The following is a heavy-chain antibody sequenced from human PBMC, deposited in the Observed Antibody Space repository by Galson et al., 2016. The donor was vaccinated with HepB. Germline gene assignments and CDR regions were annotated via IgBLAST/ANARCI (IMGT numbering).Heavy chain of an antibody. CDR2: ITAGSTST. D-gene: IGHD3-22*01. J-gene: IGHJ4*02. Sequence: SLRLSCAASGFTFRSHAMSWVRQAPGRGLEWVSSITAGSTSTFYADSVEGRFTMSRDNSKNTLYLQMNSLRAEDTAIYYCARDPASFYYESRFHPHDYWGQGTLVTVSS. CDR3: ARDPASFYYESRFHPHDY. V-gene: IGHV3-23*01. CDR1: GFTFRSHA.